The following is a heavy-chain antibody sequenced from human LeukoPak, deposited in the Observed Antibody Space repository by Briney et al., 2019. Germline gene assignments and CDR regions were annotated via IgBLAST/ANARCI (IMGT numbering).Heavy chain of an antibody. CDR2: IRYDGSNK. D-gene: IGHD2-2*01. V-gene: IGHV3-30*02. CDR3: ATVPAAISSDAFDI. CDR1: GFTFSSYG. J-gene: IGHJ3*02. Sequence: PGGSLRLSCAASGFTFSSYGMHWVRQAPGKGLEWVAFIRYDGSNKYYADSVKGRFTISRDNSKNTLYLQMNSLRAEDTAVYYCATVPAAISSDAFDIWGQGAMVTVSS.